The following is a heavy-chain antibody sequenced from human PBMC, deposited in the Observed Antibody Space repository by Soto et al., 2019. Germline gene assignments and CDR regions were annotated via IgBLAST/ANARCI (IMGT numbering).Heavy chain of an antibody. CDR1: GFTFSNYG. CDR3: AGGWDY. CDR2: IDGIGSST. Sequence: EVQLLESGGGLVQPGRSLRLSCAASGFTFSNYGMKWVRQAPGKGLEWVSGIDGIGSSTYYADSVKGRFTISRDNSKNPFFRKINGGRAEDTALYSCAGGWDYGGQGPLVPVSS. V-gene: IGHV3-23*01. D-gene: IGHD2-15*01. J-gene: IGHJ4*02.